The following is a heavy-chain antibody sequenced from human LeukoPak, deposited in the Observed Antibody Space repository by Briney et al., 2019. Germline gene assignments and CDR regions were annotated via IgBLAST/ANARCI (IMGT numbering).Heavy chain of an antibody. Sequence: GGSLRLSCAASGFTFSTYSMNWVRQAPGKGLEWVSSISSSSSYIYYADSVKGRFTISRDNAKNSLYLQMNSLRAEDTAVYYCATPYDRLSGFMLDYWGQGALVTVSS. J-gene: IGHJ4*02. CDR3: ATPYDRLSGFMLDY. V-gene: IGHV3-21*01. CDR2: ISSSSSYI. CDR1: GFTFSTYS. D-gene: IGHD1-26*01.